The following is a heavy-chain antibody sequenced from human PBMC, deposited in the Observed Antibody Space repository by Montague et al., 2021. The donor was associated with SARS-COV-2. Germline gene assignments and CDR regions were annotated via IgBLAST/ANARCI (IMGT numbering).Heavy chain of an antibody. Sequence: SLRLSCAASGFTFSSSALSWVRQAPGKGLEWVSDIYGDTGRTFYADSVKGRFTMSRENSKNTLYLQMNSLRVDDTAVYYCAKVDSVFPWGQGTLVTVCS. D-gene: IGHD3/OR15-3a*01. CDR2: IYGDTGRT. J-gene: IGHJ4*02. CDR3: AKVDSVFP. V-gene: IGHV3-23*03. CDR1: GFTFSSSA.